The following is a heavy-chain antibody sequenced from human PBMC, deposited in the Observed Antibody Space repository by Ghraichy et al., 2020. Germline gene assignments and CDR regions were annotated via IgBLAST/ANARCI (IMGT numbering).Heavy chain of an antibody. CDR1: GFIFENFA. Sequence: GGSLRLSCAASGFIFENFAMHWVRQVPGRGLEWVSLICWEGGHTQYADSVRGRFTVSRDNTKDSLYLQMTSLRPEDTALYHCVKDSGLSFYYMDVWGKGTTVTVS. J-gene: IGHJ6*03. CDR2: ICWEGGHT. D-gene: IGHD4/OR15-4a*01. CDR3: VKDSGLSFYYMDV. V-gene: IGHV3-43D*03.